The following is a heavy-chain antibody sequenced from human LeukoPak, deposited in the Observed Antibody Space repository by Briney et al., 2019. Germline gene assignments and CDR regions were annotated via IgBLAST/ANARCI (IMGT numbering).Heavy chain of an antibody. D-gene: IGHD3-22*01. V-gene: IGHV4-34*01. CDR2: INHSGST. Sequence: SETLSLTCAVYGGSFSGYYWSWIRQPPGKGLEWIGEINHSGSTNYNPSLKSRVTISVDTSKKQFSLKLSSVTAADTAVYYCVTYYFGSSGPKKNYWGQGTLVTVSS. CDR3: VTYYFGSSGPKKNY. CDR1: GGSFSGYY. J-gene: IGHJ4*02.